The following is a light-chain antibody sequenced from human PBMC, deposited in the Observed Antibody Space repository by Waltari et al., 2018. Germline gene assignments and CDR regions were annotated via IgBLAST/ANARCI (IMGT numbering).Light chain of an antibody. CDR1: QSFGTS. J-gene: IGKJ1*01. CDR2: GAS. V-gene: IGKV3-20*01. CDR3: QHYVRLPAT. Sequence: EIVLTQSPGTLSLSPGARATLSCRASQSFGTSLAWYQQKPGQAPRLLIYGASMRAAGIPDRFSGSGSGTDFSLTISRLEPEDCAVYYCQHYVRLPATFGQGTRVEIK.